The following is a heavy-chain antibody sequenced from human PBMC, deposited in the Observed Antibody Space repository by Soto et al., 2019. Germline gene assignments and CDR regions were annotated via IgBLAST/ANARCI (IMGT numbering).Heavy chain of an antibody. CDR3: ARHLYSGDSSGSFGC. V-gene: IGHV4-39*01. CDR2: IFYSGNT. CDR1: DDPLGRSKYF. Sequence: HLQLQESGPGLVKPSETLSPTCTVSDDPLGRSKYFWGWIRQPPGKGLEWIGNIFYSGNTHYNPSLKSRVTISLDTSTHHFSLRVSSVAAADTAVYYCARHLYSGDSSGSFGCGGPGALVIVSS. D-gene: IGHD6-19*01. J-gene: IGHJ4*02.